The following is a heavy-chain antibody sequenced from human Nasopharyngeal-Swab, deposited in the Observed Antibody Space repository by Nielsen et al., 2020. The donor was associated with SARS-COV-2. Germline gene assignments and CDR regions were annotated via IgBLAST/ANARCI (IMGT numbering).Heavy chain of an antibody. V-gene: IGHV4-39*07. D-gene: IGHD2-15*01. J-gene: IGHJ5*02. CDR1: SGSISSSSYY. CDR3: ARGAGYCSGGSCYQRRANWFDP. Sequence: SETLSLTCTVSSGSISSSSYYWSWIRQPPGKGLEWIGEINHSGSTNYNPSLKSRVTISVDTSKNQFSLKLSSVTAADTAVYYCARGAGYCSGGSCYQRRANWFDPWGQGTLVTVSS. CDR2: INHSGST.